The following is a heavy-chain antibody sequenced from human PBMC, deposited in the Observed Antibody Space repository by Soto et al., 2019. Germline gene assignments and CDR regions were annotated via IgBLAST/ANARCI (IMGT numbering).Heavy chain of an antibody. CDR3: ARETLSYGSALDV. V-gene: IGHV3-43*01. CDR1: GFRFDEYN. D-gene: IGHD3-16*01. Sequence: GGSLRLSCAASGFRFDEYNMHWVRQAPGKGLEWLSLITWNGANTYYADSVKGRFTISRDGTTKSVSLQMTSLKREDTGLYYCARETLSYGSALDVWGQGTTDTVSS. CDR2: ITWNGANT. J-gene: IGHJ6*02.